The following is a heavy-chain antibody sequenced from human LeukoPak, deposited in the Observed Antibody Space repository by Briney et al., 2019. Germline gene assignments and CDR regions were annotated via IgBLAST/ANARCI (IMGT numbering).Heavy chain of an antibody. CDR2: ISNSGSTI. CDR3: AAPGIAVAGTKVDWFDP. D-gene: IGHD6-19*01. J-gene: IGHJ5*02. V-gene: IGHV3-48*03. CDR1: GFTFSSYE. Sequence: GGSLRLSCAASGFTFSSYEMNWVRQAPGKGLEWVSYISNSGSTIYYADSVKGRFTISRDDAKNSLYLQMNSLRAEDTAVYYCAAPGIAVAGTKVDWFDPWGQGTLVTVSS.